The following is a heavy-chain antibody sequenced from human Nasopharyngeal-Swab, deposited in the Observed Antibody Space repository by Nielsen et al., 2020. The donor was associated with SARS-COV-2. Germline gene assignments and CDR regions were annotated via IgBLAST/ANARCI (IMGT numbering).Heavy chain of an antibody. V-gene: IGHV3-33*01. CDR1: GFTLSSYG. D-gene: IGHD2-2*01. CDR3: ARDGCSSTSCSYGMDV. CDR2: IWYDGSNK. Sequence: GGSLRLSCAASGFTLSSYGMHWVRQAPGKGLEWVAVIWYDGSNKYYADSVKGRFTISRDNSKNTLYLQMNSLRAEDTAVYYCARDGCSSTSCSYGMDVWGQGTTVTVSS. J-gene: IGHJ6*02.